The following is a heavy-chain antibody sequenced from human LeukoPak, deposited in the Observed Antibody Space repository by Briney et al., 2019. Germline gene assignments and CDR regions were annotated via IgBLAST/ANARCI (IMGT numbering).Heavy chain of an antibody. CDR3: ARDSGSGNNDY. CDR2: ISAGNGNT. CDR1: GYTFTSYA. D-gene: IGHD1-26*01. V-gene: IGHV1-3*01. J-gene: IGHJ4*02. Sequence: ASVKVSCKASGYTFTSYAIHWVRQAPGQRLEWMGWISAGNGNTKYSQNFQGRVTFISNTSATTAFMELSSLRSEDAAVYYCARDSGSGNNDYWXQXILVTVSS.